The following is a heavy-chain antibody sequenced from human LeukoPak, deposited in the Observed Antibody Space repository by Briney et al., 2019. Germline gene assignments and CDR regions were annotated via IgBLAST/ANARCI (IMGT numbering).Heavy chain of an antibody. CDR3: ARGQLQLWGAYYYDSSGYFDY. D-gene: IGHD3-22*01. V-gene: IGHV1-69*05. CDR1: GGTFSGYA. Sequence: ASVKVSCKASGGTFSGYAISWVRQAPGQGLEWMGRIIPIFGTANYAQKFQGRVTITTDESTSTAYMELSSLRSEDTAVYYCARGQLQLWGAYYYDSSGYFDYWGQGTLVTVSS. J-gene: IGHJ4*02. CDR2: IIPIFGTA.